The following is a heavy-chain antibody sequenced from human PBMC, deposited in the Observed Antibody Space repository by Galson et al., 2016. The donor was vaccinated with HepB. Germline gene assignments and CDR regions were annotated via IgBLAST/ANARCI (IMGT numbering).Heavy chain of an antibody. D-gene: IGHD3-3*01. CDR3: AKDGSSSLRFLDLGRRKNYGMDA. Sequence: SLRLSCAASGFTSSNHWMSWVRQAPGKGLEWVAGISQDGGKKDYLESVKGRFTISRDNSKNTLYLQMNSLRAEDTAVYYCAKDGSSSLRFLDLGRRKNYGMDAWGQGTPVTVSS. J-gene: IGHJ6*02. CDR2: ISQDGGKK. V-gene: IGHV3-7*03. CDR1: GFTSSNHW.